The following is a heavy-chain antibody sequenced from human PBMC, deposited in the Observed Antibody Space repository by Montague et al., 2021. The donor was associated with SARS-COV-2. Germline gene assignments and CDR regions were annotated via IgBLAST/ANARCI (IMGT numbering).Heavy chain of an antibody. CDR1: GFTFSSYA. V-gene: IGHV3-23*01. Sequence: SLRLSCAASGFTFSSYAMSWVRQAPGKGLEWVSAISGSGGSTYYADSVKGRFTISRDNSKSTLYLQMNSLRAEDTAVYYCAKDIYGSGSYSDNFDYWGQGTLVTVSS. D-gene: IGHD3-10*01. CDR3: AKDIYGSGSYSDNFDY. CDR2: ISGSGGST. J-gene: IGHJ4*02.